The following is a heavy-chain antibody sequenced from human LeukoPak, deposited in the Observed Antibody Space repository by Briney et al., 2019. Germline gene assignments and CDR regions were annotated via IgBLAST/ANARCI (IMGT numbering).Heavy chain of an antibody. CDR2: IYHSGST. V-gene: IGHV4-4*02. J-gene: IGHJ3*02. CDR3: ARGLRDGYNVRVSHAFDI. Sequence: SGTLSLTCAVSGGSISSSNWWSWVRQPPGKGLEWIGEIYHSGSTNYNPPLKSRVTISVDTSKNQFSLKLSSVTAADTAVYYCARGLRDGYNVRVSHAFDIWGQGTMVTVSS. CDR1: GGSISSSNW. D-gene: IGHD5-24*01.